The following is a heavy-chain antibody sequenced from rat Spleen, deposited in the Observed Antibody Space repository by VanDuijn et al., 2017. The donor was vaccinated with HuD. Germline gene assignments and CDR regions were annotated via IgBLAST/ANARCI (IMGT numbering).Heavy chain of an antibody. V-gene: IGHV5-19*01. CDR2: ISPTGGDNT. CDR3: TTDTFYDGTYYPGGFDY. D-gene: IGHD1-12*02. J-gene: IGHJ2*01. Sequence: EVQLVESGGGLVQPGKSLTLSCEASGFTFSNRGMHWVRQAPTKGLEWVASISPTGGDNTYYRDSVKGRFTISRDNAKSTLYLQLDSLRSEDTATYYCTTDTFYDGTYYPGGFDYWGQGVMVTVSS. CDR1: GFTFSNRG.